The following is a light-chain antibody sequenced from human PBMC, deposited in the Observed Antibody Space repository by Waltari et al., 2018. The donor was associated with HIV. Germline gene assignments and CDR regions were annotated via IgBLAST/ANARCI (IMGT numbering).Light chain of an antibody. CDR2: DAS. J-gene: IGKJ2*01. Sequence: ETVLTQSPATLSLSPGERAALSCRASQKIGSYLAWYQQKPGQAPRLLIYDASNRATGIAARFSGSGSGTDFTLTISSLEPEDFAVYYCQQYNNWPPFIFGQGTKLQIK. V-gene: IGKV3-11*01. CDR3: QQYNNWPPFI. CDR1: QKIGSY.